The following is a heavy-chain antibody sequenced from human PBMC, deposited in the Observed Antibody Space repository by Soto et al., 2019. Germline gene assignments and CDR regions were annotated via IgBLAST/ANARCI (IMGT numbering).Heavy chain of an antibody. D-gene: IGHD2-2*01. Sequence: DVRLLESGGNLVQPGGSLRLSCVASGFTFSKFAMNWVRQAPGKGLEWVSAISNSFSDGNTHYADSVKGRFTISRDNDKSTVFLEINSLRAEDTAVYYCAKVFSPEVGNYFEYWGQGTLVTVSS. J-gene: IGHJ4*02. CDR1: GFTFSKFA. V-gene: IGHV3-23*01. CDR3: AKVFSPEVGNYFEY. CDR2: ISNSFSDGNT.